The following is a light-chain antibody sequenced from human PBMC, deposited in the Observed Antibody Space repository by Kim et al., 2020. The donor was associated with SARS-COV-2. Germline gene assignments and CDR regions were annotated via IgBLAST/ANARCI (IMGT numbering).Light chain of an antibody. CDR1: QSVGNS. J-gene: IGKJ5*01. CDR2: DAS. CDR3: QQRRNLIS. Sequence: SLSPGERALLSCRARQSVGNSLAWYQQKPGQAPRVVIYDASNRATGIPVRFSGGGSGTDFTLTISSLEPDDFAVYYCQQRRNLISFGQGTRLEIK. V-gene: IGKV3-11*01.